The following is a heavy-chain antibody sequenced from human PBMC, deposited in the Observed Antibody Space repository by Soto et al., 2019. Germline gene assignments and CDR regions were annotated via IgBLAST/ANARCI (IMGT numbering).Heavy chain of an antibody. Sequence: LQLQESGPGLVKPSETLSLTCTVSGGSISKSNYYWGWIRQPPGKGLEWSGSIYYSGNTSYNSSLKSRVTISVATSKNQFSLRLGSVTAADTAVYYCASPTLGAFDIWGQGTMVTVSS. CDR3: ASPTLGAFDI. V-gene: IGHV4-39*01. CDR2: IYYSGNT. J-gene: IGHJ3*02. CDR1: GGSISKSNYY. D-gene: IGHD3-16*01.